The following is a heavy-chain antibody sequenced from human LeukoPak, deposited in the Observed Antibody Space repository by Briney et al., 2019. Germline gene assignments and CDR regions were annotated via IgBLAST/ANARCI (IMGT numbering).Heavy chain of an antibody. CDR1: GFTFSSYS. D-gene: IGHD2-2*01. J-gene: IGHJ5*01. CDR3: ARELVVVGPTATSQFDS. Sequence: KSGGSLRLSCEASGFTFSSYSMNWVRQAPGKGLEWVSSISSSSSYIYYADSVKGRFTISRDNAKNSLFLQMNSLRAEDTAVYYCARELVVVGPTATSQFDSWGQGTLVTVSS. CDR2: ISSSSSYI. V-gene: IGHV3-21*01.